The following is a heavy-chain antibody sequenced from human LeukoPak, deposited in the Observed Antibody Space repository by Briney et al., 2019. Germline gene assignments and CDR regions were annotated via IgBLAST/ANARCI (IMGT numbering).Heavy chain of an antibody. V-gene: IGHV3-30-3*01. D-gene: IGHD6-13*01. CDR3: ARGIWQQLVRGPFDY. Sequence: QPGGSLRLSCAASGFTFSTCSIHWVRQAPGKGLEWVAVISYDETYKYYADSVKGRFTISRDNSKSTLYLQMNSLRAEDTAIYYCARGIWQQLVRGPFDYWGQGTLVTVSS. CDR1: GFTFSTCS. J-gene: IGHJ4*02. CDR2: ISYDETYK.